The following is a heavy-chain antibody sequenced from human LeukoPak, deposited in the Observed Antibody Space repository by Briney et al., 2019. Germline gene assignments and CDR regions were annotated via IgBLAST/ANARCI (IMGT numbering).Heavy chain of an antibody. Sequence: PSETLSLTCTVSGGSISSYYWSWIRQPPGKGLEWIGYIYYSGSTNYNPSLKSRVTISVDTSKNQFSLKLSSVTAADTAVYYCARSIAAAGIAFDYWGQGTLVTVPS. CDR2: IYYSGST. V-gene: IGHV4-59*01. CDR3: ARSIAAAGIAFDY. D-gene: IGHD6-13*01. CDR1: GGSISSYY. J-gene: IGHJ4*02.